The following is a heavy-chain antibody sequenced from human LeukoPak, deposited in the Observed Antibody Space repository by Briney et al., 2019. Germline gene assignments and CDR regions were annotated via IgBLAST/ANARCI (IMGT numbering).Heavy chain of an antibody. CDR2: FDPEDGET. J-gene: IGHJ4*02. Sequence: ASVKVSCKVSGYTLTELSMHWVRQAPGKGLEWMGGFDPEDGETIYAQKFQGRVTMTEDTSTDTAYMELSSLRSEDTAVYYCATSTTSIVGATCFDYWGQGTLVTVSS. CDR3: ATSTTSIVGATCFDY. D-gene: IGHD1-26*01. CDR1: GYTLTELS. V-gene: IGHV1-24*01.